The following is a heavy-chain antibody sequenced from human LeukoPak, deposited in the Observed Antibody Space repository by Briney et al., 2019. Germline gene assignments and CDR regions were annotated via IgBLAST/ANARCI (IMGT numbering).Heavy chain of an antibody. CDR2: IWYDGSNK. CDR1: GFTFSSYG. J-gene: IGHJ6*02. V-gene: IGHV3-33*01. Sequence: PGGSLRLSCAASGFTFSSYGMHWGRQAPGKVLEWVAVIWYDGSNKYYADSVKGRFTISRDNSKNTVDLQMNSVRAEDTAVYYCVRSPDNYYGMDVWGQGTTVTVSS. CDR3: VRSPDNYYGMDV.